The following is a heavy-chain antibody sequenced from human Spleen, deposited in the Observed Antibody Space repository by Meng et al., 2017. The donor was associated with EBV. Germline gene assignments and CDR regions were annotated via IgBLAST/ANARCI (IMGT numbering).Heavy chain of an antibody. CDR1: GGSISSSSYY. Sequence: QLQPQESGPGLVKPWETLSLTCTVSGGSISSSSYYWGWIRQPPGKGLEWIGSIYYSGTTYYNPSLESRVTMSIDTSKAQFSLRLTSVTAADTALYYCARRPAGGEGDYWGPGTLVTVSS. CDR3: ARRPAGGEGDY. V-gene: IGHV4-39*01. J-gene: IGHJ4*02. D-gene: IGHD2-15*01. CDR2: IYYSGTT.